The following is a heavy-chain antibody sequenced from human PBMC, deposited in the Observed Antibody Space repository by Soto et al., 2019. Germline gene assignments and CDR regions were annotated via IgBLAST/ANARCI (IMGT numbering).Heavy chain of an antibody. CDR3: ARVRHYDILTGHDAFDI. CDR2: INAGNGNT. V-gene: IGHV1-3*01. J-gene: IGHJ3*02. D-gene: IGHD3-9*01. CDR1: GSTFTSYA. Sequence: QVQLVQSGAEVKKPGASVKVSCKASGSTFTSYAMHWVRQAPGQRLEWMGWINAGNGNTKYSQKFQGRVTITRDTSASTAYMELSSLRSEDTAVYYCARVRHYDILTGHDAFDIWGQGTMVTVSS.